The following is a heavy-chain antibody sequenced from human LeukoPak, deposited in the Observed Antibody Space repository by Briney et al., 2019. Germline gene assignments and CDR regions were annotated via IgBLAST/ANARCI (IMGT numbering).Heavy chain of an antibody. CDR1: GFTFSSYW. D-gene: IGHD1-26*01. CDR2: IKQDGSEK. Sequence: GGSLRLSRAASGFTFSSYWMSWVRQAPGKGLEWVANIKQDGSEKYYVDSVKGRFTISRDNAKNSLYLQMNSLRAEDTAVYYCARDVGIVGATGAFDIWGQGTMVTVSS. V-gene: IGHV3-7*01. CDR3: ARDVGIVGATGAFDI. J-gene: IGHJ3*02.